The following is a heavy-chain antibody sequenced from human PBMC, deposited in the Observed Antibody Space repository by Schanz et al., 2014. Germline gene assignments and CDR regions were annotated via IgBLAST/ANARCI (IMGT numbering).Heavy chain of an antibody. J-gene: IGHJ4*02. CDR3: AKEKEEVAADGSFFDY. Sequence: QVQLVESGGGVVRPGRSLRLSCATSGFTFSRFGMHWVRQAPGKGPEWVAIIWYDGSNKYYADSVKGRFTISRDNSKNTVNLQMNSLRAEDTAVYYCAKEKEEVAADGSFFDYWGQGTLVTVSS. CDR1: GFTFSRFG. D-gene: IGHD6-13*01. V-gene: IGHV3-33*06. CDR2: IWYDGSNK.